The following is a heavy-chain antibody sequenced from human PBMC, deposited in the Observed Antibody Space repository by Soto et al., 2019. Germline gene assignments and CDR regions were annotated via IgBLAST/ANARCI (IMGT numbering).Heavy chain of an antibody. CDR1: GGSISSSDYY. Sequence: PSETLSLTCTVSGGSISSSDYYWGWIRQSPGKGLEWIGSIFYSGTTYYNSSLKSRVTISVDTSKSQFSLRLSSVTAADTAVYYCARLGMAVAGSRYFDYWGQGSLVTVS. J-gene: IGHJ4*02. CDR3: ARLGMAVAGSRYFDY. V-gene: IGHV4-39*01. D-gene: IGHD6-19*01. CDR2: IFYSGTT.